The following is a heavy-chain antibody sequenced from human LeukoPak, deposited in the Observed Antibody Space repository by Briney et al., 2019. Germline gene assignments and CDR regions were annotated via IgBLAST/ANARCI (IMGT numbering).Heavy chain of an antibody. D-gene: IGHD6-13*01. V-gene: IGHV3-13*01. CDR1: GFTFSSYD. J-gene: IGHJ2*01. Sequence: GGSLRLSCAASGFTFSSYDIHWVRHATGKGLEGVSGIGTAGEIYYPGSVKGRFTISRENANNSLYLQMNSLRAGDTAVYYCARAAYSSTWYSRYFDLWGRGTLVTVSS. CDR3: ARAAYSSTWYSRYFDL. CDR2: IGTAGEI.